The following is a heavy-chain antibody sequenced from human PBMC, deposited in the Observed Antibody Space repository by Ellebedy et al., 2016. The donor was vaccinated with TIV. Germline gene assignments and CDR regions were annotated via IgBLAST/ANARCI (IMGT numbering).Heavy chain of an antibody. CDR1: GFTFSSYA. Sequence: GESLKISCAASGFTFSSYAMSWVRQAPGKGLEWVSAISGSGGSTYYADSVKGRFTISRDNSKNTLYLQMNSLRAEDTAVYYCASSSSFSTFDYWGQGTLVTVSS. V-gene: IGHV3-23*01. D-gene: IGHD6-13*01. CDR2: ISGSGGST. CDR3: ASSSSFSTFDY. J-gene: IGHJ4*02.